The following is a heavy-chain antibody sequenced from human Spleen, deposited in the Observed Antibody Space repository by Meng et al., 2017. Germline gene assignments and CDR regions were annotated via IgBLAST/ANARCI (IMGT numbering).Heavy chain of an antibody. J-gene: IGHJ4*02. Sequence: GESLKISCAASGFTFDDYAMSWVRQAPGKGLEWVSAISGSGGSTYYADSVKGRFTISRDNSKNTLYLQMNSLRAEDTAVYYCAKTAAGEHYFDYWGQGTLVTVSS. V-gene: IGHV3-23*01. D-gene: IGHD3-10*01. CDR3: AKTAAGEHYFDY. CDR1: GFTFDDYA. CDR2: ISGSGGST.